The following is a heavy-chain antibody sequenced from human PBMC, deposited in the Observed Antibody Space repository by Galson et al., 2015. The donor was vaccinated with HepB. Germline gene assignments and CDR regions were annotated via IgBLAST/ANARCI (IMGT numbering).Heavy chain of an antibody. Sequence: SLRLSCAASGFTFSSYAMSWVRQAPGKGLEWVSAISGSGGSTYYADSVKGRFTISRDNSKNTLYLQMNSLRAEDTAVYYCAKDGGGYSGYDYFGEIVGWGQGTLVTVSS. J-gene: IGHJ4*02. CDR2: ISGSGGST. CDR1: GFTFSSYA. CDR3: AKDGGGYSGYDYFGEIVG. V-gene: IGHV3-23*01. D-gene: IGHD5-12*01.